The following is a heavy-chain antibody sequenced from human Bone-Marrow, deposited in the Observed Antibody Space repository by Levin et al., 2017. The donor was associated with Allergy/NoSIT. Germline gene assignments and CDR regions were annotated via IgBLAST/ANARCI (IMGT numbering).Heavy chain of an antibody. D-gene: IGHD4-23*01. CDR2: ITSGNTYK. J-gene: IGHJ4*02. V-gene: IGHV3-21*06. CDR3: ARDPNNSNPLFDD. CDR1: GFTFSAFT. Sequence: PGGSLRLSCAASGFTFSAFTMHWVRQTPGKGLEWVSSITSGNTYKDYADSVKARFTISRDDAKTSLYLQMDSLRADDTAVYYCARDPNNSNPLFDDWGQGTLVTVSS.